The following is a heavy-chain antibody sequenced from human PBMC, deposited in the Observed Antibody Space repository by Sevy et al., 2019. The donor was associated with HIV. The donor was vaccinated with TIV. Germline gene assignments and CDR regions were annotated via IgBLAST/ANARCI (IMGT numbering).Heavy chain of an antibody. V-gene: IGHV1-18*01. D-gene: IGHD4-17*01. CDR1: GYTFTSYG. CDR3: ARDRRVYGGNSVVFWFDP. Sequence: ASVKVSCKASGYTFTSYGMSWVRQAPGQGLEWMGWISAYNGNTNYAQKLQGRVTMTTDTSTSTAYMELRSLRSDDTAVYYCARDRRVYGGNSVVFWFDPWGQGTLVTVSS. CDR2: ISAYNGNT. J-gene: IGHJ5*02.